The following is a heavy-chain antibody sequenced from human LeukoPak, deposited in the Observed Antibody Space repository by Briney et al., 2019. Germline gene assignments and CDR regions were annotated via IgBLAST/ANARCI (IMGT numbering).Heavy chain of an antibody. Sequence: QPGGSLRLSCEASGFPFSSYVMSWLRQAPGKGLEWISYINHNGEAIYYPDFVKGRFTISRDNAKNSLYLQMNALRDEDTAVYYCARDYDWALDHWGQGTRVTVSS. V-gene: IGHV3-48*02. CDR2: INHNGEAI. CDR3: ARDYDWALDH. CDR1: GFPFSSYV. D-gene: IGHD3-9*01. J-gene: IGHJ4*02.